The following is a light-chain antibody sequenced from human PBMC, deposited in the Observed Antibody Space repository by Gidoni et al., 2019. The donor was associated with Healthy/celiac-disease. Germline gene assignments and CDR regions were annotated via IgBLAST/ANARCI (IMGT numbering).Light chain of an antibody. CDR2: KAS. Sequence: DIKMTQSPSTLSASVGGRDTITCRASQSVSSWLAWYQQKPGKAPKLLIYKASSLESGIPSRFSGSGSGTEFTLTISSLQPDDFATYYCQQYNSYPFTFGPGTKVDIK. V-gene: IGKV1-5*03. CDR1: QSVSSW. CDR3: QQYNSYPFT. J-gene: IGKJ3*01.